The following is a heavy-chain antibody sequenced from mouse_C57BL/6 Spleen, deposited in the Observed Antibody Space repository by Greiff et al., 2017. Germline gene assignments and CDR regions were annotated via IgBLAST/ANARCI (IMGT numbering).Heavy chain of an antibody. CDR2: INPSNGGT. J-gene: IGHJ4*01. CDR1: GYTFTSYW. D-gene: IGHD1-1*01. V-gene: IGHV1-53*01. CDR3: ATYGSIYAMDY. Sequence: QVQLQQPGTELVKPGASVKLSCKASGYTFTSYWMHWVKQRPGQGLEWIGNINPSNGGTNYNEKFKSKATLTVDKSSSTAYMMLSSLTSEESGVYYCATYGSIYAMDYWGQGTSVTGSS.